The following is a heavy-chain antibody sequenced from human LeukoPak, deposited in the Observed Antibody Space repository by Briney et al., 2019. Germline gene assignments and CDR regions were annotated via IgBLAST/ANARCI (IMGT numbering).Heavy chain of an antibody. V-gene: IGHV3-48*01. Sequence: PGGSLRLSCAASGFTFSSYSMNWVRQAPGKGLEWVSYISSSSTIYYADSVKGRFTISRDNAKNSLYLQMNSLRAEDTAVYYCARDFAYYYDSSGYYSDYWSQGTLVTVSS. CDR3: ARDFAYYYDSSGYYSDY. D-gene: IGHD3-22*01. J-gene: IGHJ4*02. CDR1: GFTFSSYS. CDR2: ISSSSTI.